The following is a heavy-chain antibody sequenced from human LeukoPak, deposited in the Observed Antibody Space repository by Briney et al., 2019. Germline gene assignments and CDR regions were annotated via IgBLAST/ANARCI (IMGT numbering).Heavy chain of an antibody. CDR3: AREYSSSWIDY. Sequence: GGSLRLSCAASGFTFDDYTMDWVRQAPGRGLEWVSLISWDGGGTYYADSVKGRFTISRDNSKNSLYLQMNSLRTEDTALYYCAREYSSSWIDYWGQGTLVTVSS. D-gene: IGHD6-13*01. V-gene: IGHV3-43*01. J-gene: IGHJ4*02. CDR1: GFTFDDYT. CDR2: ISWDGGGT.